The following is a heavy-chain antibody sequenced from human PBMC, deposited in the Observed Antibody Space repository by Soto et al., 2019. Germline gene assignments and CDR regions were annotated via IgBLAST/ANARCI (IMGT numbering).Heavy chain of an antibody. V-gene: IGHV4-61*01. CDR2: IYYSGST. CDR1: GGSVSSGSYY. J-gene: IGHJ5*02. CDR3: ARELRFLEYNWFDP. D-gene: IGHD3-3*01. Sequence: PSETLSLTCTVSGGSVSSGSYYWSWIRQPPGKGLEWIGYIYYSGSTNYNPSLKSRVTISVDTSKNQFSLKLSSVTAADTAVYYCARELRFLEYNWFDPWGQGTLVTVSS.